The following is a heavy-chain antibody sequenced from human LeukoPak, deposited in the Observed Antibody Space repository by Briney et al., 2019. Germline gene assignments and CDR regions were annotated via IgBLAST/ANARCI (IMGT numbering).Heavy chain of an antibody. CDR1: GYSLNSGYY. J-gene: IGHJ3*02. D-gene: IGHD2-2*02. CDR3: ASGCRTNCYNAFDI. CDR2: VYHSGST. V-gene: IGHV4-38-2*01. Sequence: SETLSLTCVVSGYSLNSGYYCVWIRQAPGKGLEWIGSVYHSGSTHYKPSLESRVTMSLDMSKNHISLKLRSVTAADTAVYYCASGCRTNCYNAFDIWGQGTRVTVSS.